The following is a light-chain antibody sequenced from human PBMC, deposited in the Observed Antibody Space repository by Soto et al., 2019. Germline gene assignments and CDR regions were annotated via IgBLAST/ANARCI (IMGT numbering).Light chain of an antibody. Sequence: EIVLTQSPGTLSLSPGERATLSCRASQSITNNYLAWYQQKPGRAHRLLIYGASSRATGIPDRFSSSGSGTDFTLTISRLEPEDFAVYYCQQYGSSPPVTFGQGTKVDI. CDR3: QQYGSSPPVT. CDR2: GAS. V-gene: IGKV3-20*01. CDR1: QSITNNY. J-gene: IGKJ1*01.